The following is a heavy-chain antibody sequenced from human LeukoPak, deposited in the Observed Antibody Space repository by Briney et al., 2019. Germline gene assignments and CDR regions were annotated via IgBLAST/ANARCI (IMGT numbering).Heavy chain of an antibody. CDR2: IDYTESA. J-gene: IGHJ4*02. CDR1: GGSVSSNSYY. D-gene: IGHD6-19*01. CDR3: ARIPVAKTFDY. V-gene: IGHV4-61*01. Sequence: PSETLSLTCTVSGGSVSSNSYYWSWVRQPLGKGLEWIGFIDYTESANYNPSLKSRVTISLDTSKNQFSVKVMSVTAADTAVYYCARIPVAKTFDYWGQGTLVTVSS.